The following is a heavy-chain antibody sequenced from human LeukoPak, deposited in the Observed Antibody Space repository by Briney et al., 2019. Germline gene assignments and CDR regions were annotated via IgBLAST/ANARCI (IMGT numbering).Heavy chain of an antibody. V-gene: IGHV4-39*01. D-gene: IGHD5-24*01. CDR3: ARRDESADI. Sequence: WIRQPPGKGLEWIGSIYYSGTTFYHPSLKSRITISVDTSKNQFSLKLTSVTAADTAVYYRARRDESADIWGQGTMVTVSS. J-gene: IGHJ3*02. CDR2: IYYSGTT.